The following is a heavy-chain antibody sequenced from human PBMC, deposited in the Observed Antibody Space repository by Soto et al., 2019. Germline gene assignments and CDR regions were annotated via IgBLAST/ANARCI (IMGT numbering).Heavy chain of an antibody. V-gene: IGHV4-30-4*01. Sequence: QVHLQESGPGLVKPSQTLSLTCTVSGGSINSGDYFWTWIRQPPGKGLEWIGFIYYSGTTSYNPSLKRRLTISLDTSKNQFSLNLSSVTAADTAVYFCARARFGDYEPYCYYGLDVWGQGTTVAVSS. D-gene: IGHD4-17*01. CDR1: GGSINSGDYF. J-gene: IGHJ6*02. CDR2: IYYSGTT. CDR3: ARARFGDYEPYCYYGLDV.